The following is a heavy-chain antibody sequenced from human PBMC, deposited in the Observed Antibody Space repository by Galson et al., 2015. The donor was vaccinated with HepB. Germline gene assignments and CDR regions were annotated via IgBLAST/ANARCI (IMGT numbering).Heavy chain of an antibody. CDR2: IKQDGSEK. V-gene: IGHV3-7*03. J-gene: IGHJ4*02. D-gene: IGHD1-14*01. CDR3: ARVPTAGTIPLFDY. Sequence: SLRLSCAASGFTFSSYWMSWVRQAPGKGLEWVANIKQDGSEKYYVDSVKGRFTISRDNAKNSLYLQMNSLRAEDTAVYYRARVPTAGTIPLFDYWGQGTLVTVSS. CDR1: GFTFSSYW.